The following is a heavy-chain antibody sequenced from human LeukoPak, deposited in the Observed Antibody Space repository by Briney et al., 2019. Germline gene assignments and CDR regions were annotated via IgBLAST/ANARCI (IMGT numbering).Heavy chain of an antibody. CDR2: ISYDGSNR. D-gene: IGHD6-13*01. CDR1: GFTLSSYA. Sequence: GGSLRLSCAASGFTLSSYAIHWVRQAPGKGLEWVAVISYDGSNRYYADSVKGRFTISRDNSKNTLYLQMNSLRPEDTAVYYRARDQGIAAAGPYYHGMDVWGQGTTVTVSS. J-gene: IGHJ6*02. V-gene: IGHV3-30*04. CDR3: ARDQGIAAAGPYYHGMDV.